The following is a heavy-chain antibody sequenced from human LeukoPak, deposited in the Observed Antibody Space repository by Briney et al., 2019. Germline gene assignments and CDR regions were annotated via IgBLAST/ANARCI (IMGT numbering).Heavy chain of an antibody. Sequence: SETLSLTCAVYGGSFSGYYWSWIRQPPGKGLEWIGEINHSGSTNYNPSLKSRVTISVDTSKNQSSLKLSSVTAADTAVYYCARGAHYYYYYGMDVWGQGTTVTVSS. CDR3: ARGAHYYYYYGMDV. J-gene: IGHJ6*02. V-gene: IGHV4-34*01. CDR1: GGSFSGYY. CDR2: INHSGST.